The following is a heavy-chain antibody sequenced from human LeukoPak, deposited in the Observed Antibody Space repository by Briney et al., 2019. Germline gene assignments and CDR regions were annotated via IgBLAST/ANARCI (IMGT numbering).Heavy chain of an antibody. D-gene: IGHD1-26*01. CDR3: ARELGATRSFDY. CDR2: INPNSGGT. V-gene: IGHV1-2*06. Sequence: GASVKVSCKASGYTFTSNYIHWVRQAPGQGLEWMGRINPNSGGTNYAQSFQGRVTMTRDTSLSTAYMELNRLTSDDTAVYYCARELGATRSFDYWGQGTLVTVSS. J-gene: IGHJ4*02. CDR1: GYTFTSNY.